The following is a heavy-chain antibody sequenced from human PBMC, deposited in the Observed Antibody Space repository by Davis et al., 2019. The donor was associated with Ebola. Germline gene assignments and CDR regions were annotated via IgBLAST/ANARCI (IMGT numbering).Heavy chain of an antibody. CDR3: ASLRGGFSFGIIGYAPPDVGDFDY. J-gene: IGHJ4*02. V-gene: IGHV3-30*04. CDR1: DFTFSDHH. D-gene: IGHD3-16*02. Sequence: GESLKISCAASDFTFSDHHIHWVRQAPGKGLEWVAVVSSDEPTTYYADSVEGRFTGSRDNSTNTVSLQLNSLRPEDTAVYYGASLRGGFSFGIIGYAPPDVGDFDYWGQGSLVSVSS. CDR2: VSSDEPTT.